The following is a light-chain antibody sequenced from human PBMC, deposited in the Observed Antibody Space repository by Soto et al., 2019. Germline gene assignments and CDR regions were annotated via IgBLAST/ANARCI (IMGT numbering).Light chain of an antibody. J-gene: IGLJ2*01. CDR1: SSNIGNNY. V-gene: IGLV1-51*01. Sequence: QSVLTQPPSVSAAPGQTVTISCSGSSSNIGNNYVSWYQQLPGTAPKLLIYDNNKRPSGIPDRLSGSKSGTSATLGITGLQTGDEADYYCATWDSSLSAGVFGGGTKLTVL. CDR3: ATWDSSLSAGV. CDR2: DNN.